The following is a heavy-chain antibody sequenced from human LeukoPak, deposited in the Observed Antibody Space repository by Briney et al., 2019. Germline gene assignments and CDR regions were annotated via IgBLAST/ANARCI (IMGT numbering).Heavy chain of an antibody. D-gene: IGHD3-16*02. CDR2: IYSGGST. CDR3: ARGALDYVWGSYRWWAFDY. V-gene: IGHV3-66*01. Sequence: GGSLRLSCAASRFTVSSNYMSWVRQAPGKGLEWVSVIYSGGSTYYADSVKGRFTISRDNSKNTLYLQMNSLRAEDTAVYYCARGALDYVWGSYRWWAFDYWGQGTLVTVSS. CDR1: RFTVSSNY. J-gene: IGHJ4*02.